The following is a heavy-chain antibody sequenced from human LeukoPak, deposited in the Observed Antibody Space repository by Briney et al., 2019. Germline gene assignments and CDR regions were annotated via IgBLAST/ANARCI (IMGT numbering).Heavy chain of an antibody. Sequence: SQTLSLTCSVSDGSVSSSIHNWAWIRQPPGKGLEWIGSVYYSGSTYDNPSLKTRVKISIDMSKNQYSLNLSSVTAADTAKYYCARQIGRDIFDFWGQGILVTASS. CDR3: ARQIGRDIFDF. CDR2: VYYSGST. J-gene: IGHJ4*02. V-gene: IGHV4-39*01. D-gene: IGHD3-9*01. CDR1: DGSVSSSIHN.